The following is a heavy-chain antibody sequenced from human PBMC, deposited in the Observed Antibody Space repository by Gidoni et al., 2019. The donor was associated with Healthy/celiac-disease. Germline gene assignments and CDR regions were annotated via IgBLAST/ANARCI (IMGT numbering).Heavy chain of an antibody. J-gene: IGHJ4*02. D-gene: IGHD3-22*01. CDR2: IYSGGST. V-gene: IGHV3-66*02. Sequence: EVQLVESGGGLVQPGGSLSLSCAASGSPVSSNYMRWVRQAPGKGLEWVSVIYSGGSTYYADSVKGRFTISRDNSKNTLYLQMNSLRAEDTAVYYCARDPLIGYESGYFDYWGQGTLVTVSS. CDR3: ARDPLIGYESGYFDY. CDR1: GSPVSSNY.